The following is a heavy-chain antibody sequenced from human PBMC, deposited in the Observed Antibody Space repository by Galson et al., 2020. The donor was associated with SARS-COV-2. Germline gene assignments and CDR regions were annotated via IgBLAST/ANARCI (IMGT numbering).Heavy chain of an antibody. CDR2: ISYSGST. J-gene: IGHJ5*02. CDR1: GGSISSYY. D-gene: IGHD2-8*01. CDR3: ARRSLGYCTNGVCHPAVYP. V-gene: IGHV4-59*08. Sequence: SETLSLTCTVSGGSISSYYWSWIRQPPGKGLEWIGYISYSGSTNYNPSLKNRVTISGDTSKNQFSLKLSAVTAADTAVYYCARRSLGYCTNGVCHPAVYPWCQGTLVTVSS.